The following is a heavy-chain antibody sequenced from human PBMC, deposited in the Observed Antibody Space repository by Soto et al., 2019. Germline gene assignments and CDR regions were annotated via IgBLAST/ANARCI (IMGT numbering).Heavy chain of an antibody. CDR2: IPYDGSNK. CDR3: ARSPYSVSYLAYFDY. Sequence: QVQLVESGGGVVQPGRSLRLSCAASGFTFSSYGMHWFRQAQGKGLEWVAVIPYDGSNKYYADSVRGRFTISRDNSKNTLYLQMNSLRAEDTAVYYCARSPYSVSYLAYFDYWGQGTLVTVSS. CDR1: GFTFSSYG. J-gene: IGHJ4*02. D-gene: IGHD1-26*01. V-gene: IGHV3-30*03.